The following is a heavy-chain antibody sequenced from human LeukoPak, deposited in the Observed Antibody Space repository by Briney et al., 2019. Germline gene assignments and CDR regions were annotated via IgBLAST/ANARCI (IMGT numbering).Heavy chain of an antibody. Sequence: GGSLRLSCAASGFIFDDYGMSWVRQASGKGLERVSGISWNGSTTLYADSVKGRFTISRDNSKNTLYLQMNSLRAEDTAVYYCAELGIIMNGGVWGKGTTVTISS. J-gene: IGHJ6*04. V-gene: IGHV3-20*04. CDR1: GFIFDDYG. CDR2: ISWNGSTT. CDR3: AELGIIMNGGV. D-gene: IGHD3-10*02.